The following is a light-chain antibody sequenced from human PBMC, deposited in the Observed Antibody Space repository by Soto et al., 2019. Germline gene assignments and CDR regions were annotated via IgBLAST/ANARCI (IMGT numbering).Light chain of an antibody. V-gene: IGKV3D-15*01. CDR2: VAS. CDR1: QSVSSN. J-gene: IGKJ4*01. CDR3: QQYNTCPLS. Sequence: EIVMTQSPATLSVSPGERATLSCRASQSVSSNLAGYQQKPGQAPRLLLSVASTRATAITARFSGSGSGTDFTLTSISLQSEDFADCYCQQYNTCPLSFGGGTKVEIK.